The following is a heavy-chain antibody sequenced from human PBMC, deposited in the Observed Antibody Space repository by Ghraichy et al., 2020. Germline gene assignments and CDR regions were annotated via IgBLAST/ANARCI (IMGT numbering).Heavy chain of an antibody. V-gene: IGHV3-23*01. CDR2: MTGSGGST. CDR3: VSGRPPVDTTMDFDS. CDR1: GFTFSSYG. D-gene: IGHD5-18*01. Sequence: ESLNISCAASGFTFSSYGMSWVRQAPGKGLEWVSSMTGSGGSTYYADSVKGRFIISRDNSKNTLYLQMNSLRAEDTAVYYCVSGRPPVDTTMDFDSWGQGTLVTVSS. J-gene: IGHJ4*02.